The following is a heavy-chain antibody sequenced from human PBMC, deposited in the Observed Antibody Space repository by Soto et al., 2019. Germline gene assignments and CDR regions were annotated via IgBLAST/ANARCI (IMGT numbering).Heavy chain of an antibody. V-gene: IGHV3-23*01. D-gene: IGHD2-8*02. CDR3: AKATATGGGAFDI. Sequence: GGSLRLSCAASGFICSSYDMSWVRQAPGKGLEWVSTILVDGRTFYVDSVKGRFTISRDSSQNTVYLQMNSLTAGDTALYYCAKATATGGGAFDIRGKGTMVTVSS. CDR1: GFICSSYD. CDR2: ILVDGRT. J-gene: IGHJ3*02.